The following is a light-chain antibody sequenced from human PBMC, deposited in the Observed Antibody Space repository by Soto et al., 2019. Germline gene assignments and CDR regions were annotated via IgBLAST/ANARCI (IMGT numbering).Light chain of an antibody. CDR3: AAWDDSLNGHV. V-gene: IGLV1-44*01. CDR2: TNY. Sequence: QSVLTQPPSASGTPGQRVTISCSGSSSHIGTNPVNWYQQLPGTAPKLLIYTNYQRPSGVPDRFSGSKSGTSASLAISGLQSEDESDYYCAAWDDSLNGHVSGTGTEVTDL. CDR1: SSHIGTNP. J-gene: IGLJ1*01.